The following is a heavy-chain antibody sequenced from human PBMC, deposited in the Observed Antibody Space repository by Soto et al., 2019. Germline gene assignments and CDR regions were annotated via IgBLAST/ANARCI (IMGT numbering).Heavy chain of an antibody. V-gene: IGHV1-2*02. CDR2: INRNSGGT. D-gene: IGHD5-18*01. CDR3: ARWGYSYGTGGFY. CDR1: GYTFTGYY. J-gene: IGHJ4*02. Sequence: QVQLVQSGAEVKKPGASVKVSCKASGYTFTGYYMHWVRQAPGQGLEWMGWINRNSGGTNYAQKFQGRVTMTRDTSISTAYMELSRLRSDDTAVYYCARWGYSYGTGGFYWGQGTLVTVSS.